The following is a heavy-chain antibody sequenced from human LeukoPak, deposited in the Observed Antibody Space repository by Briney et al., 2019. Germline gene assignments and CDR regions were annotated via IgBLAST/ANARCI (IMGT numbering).Heavy chain of an antibody. D-gene: IGHD3-10*01. CDR2: IQSSGST. V-gene: IGHV4-59*08. CDR3: ATTNPYYYASRIMGFGFYP. J-gene: IGHJ5*02. CDR1: GGSISSYY. Sequence: SETLSLTCTVSGGSISSYYWSWVRQPPGKGLEWIGYIQSSGSTNYNPSLKSRVTISVDMSKNQFSLKLSSVTAAYAAVYYCATTNPYYYASRIMGFGFYPWGQETLVTVSS.